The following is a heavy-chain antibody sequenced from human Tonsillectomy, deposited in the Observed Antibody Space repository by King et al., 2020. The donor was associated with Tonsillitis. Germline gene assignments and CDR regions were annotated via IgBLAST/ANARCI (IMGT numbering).Heavy chain of an antibody. V-gene: IGHV4-59*01. D-gene: IGHD6-13*01. CDR2: IYYTGTT. CDR3: ARSLGGVAAAGRFDY. Sequence: VQLQESGPGLARPSETLSLTCTVSGGSISSYYWGWIRQPPGKGLEWIGYIYYTGTTNYNPSLKSRVTISLDTSKNQFSLRLSSVTAADTAVYYCARSLGGVAAAGRFDYWGQGTLVTVSS. J-gene: IGHJ4*02. CDR1: GGSISSYY.